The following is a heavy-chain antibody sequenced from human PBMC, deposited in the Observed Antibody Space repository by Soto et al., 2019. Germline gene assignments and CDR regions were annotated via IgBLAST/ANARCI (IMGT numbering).Heavy chain of an antibody. V-gene: IGHV4-34*01. Sequence: QVQLQQWGAGLLKPSETLSLTCAVFGGSVNSGNYYWSWIRQPPGKGLEWIGEMSHSGGTHLNPSPKSRVTISVDTPKNQFSLKMSSVTAADTALYYCARVERGTATTVVDAFDIWGPGTMVTVSS. D-gene: IGHD1-1*01. CDR1: GGSVNSGNYY. CDR2: MSHSGGT. CDR3: ARVERGTATTVVDAFDI. J-gene: IGHJ3*02.